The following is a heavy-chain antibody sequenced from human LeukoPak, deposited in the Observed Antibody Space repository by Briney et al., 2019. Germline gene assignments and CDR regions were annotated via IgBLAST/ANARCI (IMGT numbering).Heavy chain of an antibody. CDR3: AKDFPSDYVWGSYRYFDY. V-gene: IGHV3-21*04. CDR2: ISSSSSYI. Sequence: GGSLRLSCAASGFTFSSYSMNWVRQAPGKGLEWVSSISSSSSYIYYADSVKGRFTISRDNSKNTQYLQMNSLRAEDTGVHYCAKDFPSDYVWGSYRYFDYWGQGTLVTVSS. D-gene: IGHD3-16*02. CDR1: GFTFSSYS. J-gene: IGHJ4*02.